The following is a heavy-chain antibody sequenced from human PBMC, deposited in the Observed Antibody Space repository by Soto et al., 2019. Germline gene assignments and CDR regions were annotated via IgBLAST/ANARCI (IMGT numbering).Heavy chain of an antibody. Sequence: QVQLVQSGAEVKKPGSSVKVACKASGGTFSSYAISWVRQSPGQGLEWMGGIIPIFGTANYAQKFQGRVTITADEYKSTAYMELSSMRFEDKDVAYYARVGYYGGSGYAGGLDFWGQGTLVTVSS. CDR2: IIPIFGTA. D-gene: IGHD3-22*01. V-gene: IGHV1-69*01. CDR1: GGTFSSYA. CDR3: ARVGYYGGSGYAGGLDF. J-gene: IGHJ4*02.